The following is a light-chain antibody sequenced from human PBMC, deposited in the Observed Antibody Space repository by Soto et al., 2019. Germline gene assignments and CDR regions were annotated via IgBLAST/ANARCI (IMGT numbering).Light chain of an antibody. V-gene: IGKV3-20*01. CDR2: GAS. CDR3: QHYRSSPRT. J-gene: IGKJ4*01. Sequence: VLTQSPGTLSLSPGERATLFCRAGQSVDSDDLAWYQQKPGQAPRLLIYGASIRATGIPDRFSGGGSGTYFTLTISSLEPEDVAVYYCQHYRSSPRTFGGGTKV. CDR1: QSVDSDD.